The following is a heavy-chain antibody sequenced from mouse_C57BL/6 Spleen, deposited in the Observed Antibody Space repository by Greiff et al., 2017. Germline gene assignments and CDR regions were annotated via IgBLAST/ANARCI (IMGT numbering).Heavy chain of an antibody. D-gene: IGHD1-1*01. CDR1: GYTFTSSG. V-gene: IGHV1-81*01. CDR2: IYPRSGNT. Sequence: QVQLQQSGAELARPGASVKLSCKASGYTFTSSGISWVKQRTGQGLEWIGEIYPRSGNTYYNEKFKGKATLTADKSSSTAYMELRSLTSEDSAVYFCARGTTVVATRAYAMDYWGQGTSVTVSS. CDR3: ARGTTVVATRAYAMDY. J-gene: IGHJ4*01.